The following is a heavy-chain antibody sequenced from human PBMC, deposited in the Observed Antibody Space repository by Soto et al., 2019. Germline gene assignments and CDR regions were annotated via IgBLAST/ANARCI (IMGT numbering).Heavy chain of an antibody. V-gene: IGHV3-23*01. CDR3: AKDKVGDSGYDYYYYGMDV. Sequence: GGPLRLSCAASGFTFSSYAMSWVRQAPGKGLEWVSAISGSGGSTYYADSVKGRFTISRDNSKNTLYLQMNSLRAEDTAVYYCAKDKVGDSGYDYYYYGMDVWGQGTTVTVSS. J-gene: IGHJ6*02. D-gene: IGHD5-12*01. CDR2: ISGSGGST. CDR1: GFTFSSYA.